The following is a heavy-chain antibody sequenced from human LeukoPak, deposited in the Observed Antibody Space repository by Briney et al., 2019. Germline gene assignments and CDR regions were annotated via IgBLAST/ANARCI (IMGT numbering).Heavy chain of an antibody. Sequence: GGSLRLSCAASGFTVSSNYMSWVRQAPGKGLEWVSVIYSGGSTYYADSVKGRFTISRDNAKNSLYLQMNSLRAEDTAVYYCARDYGPSYGYQPVAFDYWGQGTLVTVSS. CDR1: GFTVSSNY. J-gene: IGHJ4*02. V-gene: IGHV3-53*01. CDR3: ARDYGPSYGYQPVAFDY. D-gene: IGHD5-18*01. CDR2: IYSGGST.